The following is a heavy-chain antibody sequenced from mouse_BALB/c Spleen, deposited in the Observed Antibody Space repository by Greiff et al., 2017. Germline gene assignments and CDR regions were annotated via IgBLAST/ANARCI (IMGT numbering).Heavy chain of an antibody. V-gene: IGHV5-4*02. Sequence: DVHLVESGGGLVKPGGSLKLSCAASGFTFSDYYMYWVRQTPEKRLEWVATISDGGSYTYYPDSVKGRFTISRDNAKNNLYLQMSSLKSEDTAMYYCARGDWDRYYFDYWGQGTTLTVSS. CDR1: GFTFSDYY. D-gene: IGHD4-1*01. J-gene: IGHJ2*01. CDR3: ARGDWDRYYFDY. CDR2: ISDGGSYT.